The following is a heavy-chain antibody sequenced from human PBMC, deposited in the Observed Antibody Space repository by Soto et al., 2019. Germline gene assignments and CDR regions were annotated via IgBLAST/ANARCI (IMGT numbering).Heavy chain of an antibody. V-gene: IGHV4-34*01. CDR3: ARAAPLYCSGGSCYSGRDY. D-gene: IGHD2-15*01. Sequence: SETLSLTCAVYGGSFSGYYWSWIRQPPGKGLEWIGEINHSGSTNYKPSIKSRVTISVDTSKNQFSLKLSSVTAADTAVYFFARAAPLYCSGGSCYSGRDYLGQGTLVAVTS. CDR2: INHSGST. CDR1: GGSFSGYY. J-gene: IGHJ4*02.